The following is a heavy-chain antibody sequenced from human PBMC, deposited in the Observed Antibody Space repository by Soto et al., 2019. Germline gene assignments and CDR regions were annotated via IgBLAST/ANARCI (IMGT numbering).Heavy chain of an antibody. CDR3: AKDRRGAATGFDY. Sequence: PGGSLRLSCAASGFTFSSYAMSWVRQAPGKGLEWVSGITGSVGTTYYADSVKGRFTISRDNSNNLLYLQMNGLRAEDTAVYYCAKDRRGAATGFDYWGHGTLVTVSS. D-gene: IGHD1-26*01. V-gene: IGHV3-23*01. CDR2: ITGSVGTT. CDR1: GFTFSSYA. J-gene: IGHJ4*01.